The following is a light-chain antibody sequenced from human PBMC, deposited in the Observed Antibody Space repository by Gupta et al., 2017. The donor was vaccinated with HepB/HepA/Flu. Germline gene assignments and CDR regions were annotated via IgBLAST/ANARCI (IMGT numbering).Light chain of an antibody. CDR3: CLDISSDFYV. CDR1: SSDVGAYKY. CDR2: DVT. Sequence: QSALTQPRSVSGSPGQSVTISCTATSSDVGAYKYVSWYQQHAGKAPKLMIYDVTKRPAGVPDRFSGSKSGNTASLTISGHQAEEEADYYCCLDISSDFYVFGSGTKVTVL. V-gene: IGLV2-11*01. J-gene: IGLJ1*01.